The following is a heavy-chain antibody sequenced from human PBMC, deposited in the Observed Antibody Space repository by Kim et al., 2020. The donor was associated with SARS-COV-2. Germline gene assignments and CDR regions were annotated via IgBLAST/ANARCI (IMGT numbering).Heavy chain of an antibody. CDR1: GYTFTSYY. D-gene: IGHD6-19*01. CDR2: INPSGGST. J-gene: IGHJ6*02. V-gene: IGHV1-46*01. CDR3: ARDLNRYSSGWYSSYYYYGMDV. Sequence: ASVKVSCKASGYTFTSYYMHWVRQAPGQGLEWMGIINPSGGSTSYAQKFQGRVTMTRDTSTSTVYMELSSLRSEDTAVYYCARDLNRYSSGWYSSYYYYGMDVWGQGTTVTVSS.